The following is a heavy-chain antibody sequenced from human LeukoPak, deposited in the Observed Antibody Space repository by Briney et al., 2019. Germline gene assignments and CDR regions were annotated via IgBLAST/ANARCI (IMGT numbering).Heavy chain of an antibody. J-gene: IGHJ6*02. V-gene: IGHV4-34*01. D-gene: IGHD3-9*01. CDR2: INHSGST. Sequence: SETLSLTCAVYGGSFSGYYWSWIRQPPGKGLEWIGEINHSGSTNYNPSLKSRVTISVDTSKNQFSLKLSSVTAADTAVYYCARRPTDYDILTGYYGSEDYYYNYGMDVWGQGTTVTVS. CDR3: ARRPTDYDILTGYYGSEDYYYNYGMDV. CDR1: GGSFSGYY.